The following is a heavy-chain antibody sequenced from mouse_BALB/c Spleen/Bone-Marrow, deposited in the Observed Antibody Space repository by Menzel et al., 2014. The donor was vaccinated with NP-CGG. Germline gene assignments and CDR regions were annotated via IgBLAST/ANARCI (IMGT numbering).Heavy chain of an antibody. J-gene: IGHJ4*01. Sequence: EVQLVESGGGLVQPGGSLRLSCATSGFTFTDYYMSWVRQPPGKALEWLGFIRNKANGYTTEYSASVKGPFTISRDNSQSILYLQMNALRAEDSATYYCARDDYYAMDYRGQGTSVTVSS. V-gene: IGHV7-3*02. CDR1: GFTFTDYY. CDR2: IRNKANGYTT. CDR3: ARDDYYAMDY.